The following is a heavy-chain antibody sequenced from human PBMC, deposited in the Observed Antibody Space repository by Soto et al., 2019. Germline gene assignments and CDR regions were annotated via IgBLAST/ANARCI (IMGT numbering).Heavy chain of an antibody. D-gene: IGHD3-9*01. CDR3: ARDIYDILTGYSNWFDP. J-gene: IGHJ5*02. CDR1: GFTFSSYW. CDR2: IKQDGSEK. Sequence: GGSLRLSCAASGFTFSSYWMSWVRQDPGKGLEWVANIKQDGSEKYYVDSVKGRFTISRDNATNSLYLQMNSLRAEDTAVYYCARDIYDILTGYSNWFDPWGQGTLVTVSS. V-gene: IGHV3-7*01.